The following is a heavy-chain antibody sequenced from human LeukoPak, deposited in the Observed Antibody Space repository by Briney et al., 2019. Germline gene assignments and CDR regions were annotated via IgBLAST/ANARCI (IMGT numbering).Heavy chain of an antibody. V-gene: IGHV3-53*05. D-gene: IGHD2-8*01. J-gene: IGHJ3*02. Sequence: GGSLRLSCAASGFTVSSTYMSWVRQAPGKGLEWVSVIYSGGSTYYADSVKGRFTISRDNSKNTLYLQMNSLRAEATAVYYCARVFVWRAFDIWGQGTMVTVSS. CDR3: ARVFVWRAFDI. CDR1: GFTVSSTY. CDR2: IYSGGST.